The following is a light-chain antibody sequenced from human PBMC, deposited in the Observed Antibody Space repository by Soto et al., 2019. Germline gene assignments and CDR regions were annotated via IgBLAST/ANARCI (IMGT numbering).Light chain of an antibody. CDR1: QSVTSSY. CDR2: GPT. CDR3: QHYGSSPPYT. J-gene: IGKJ2*01. Sequence: EIVLTQSPGTLSLSPGERATLSCRASQSVTSSYLAWYQQKPGQAPRLLISGPTSRASGIPDRFSGSGSGTDFTLTINRLEPEDFAVDYCQHYGSSPPYTFGQGTKLEIK. V-gene: IGKV3-20*01.